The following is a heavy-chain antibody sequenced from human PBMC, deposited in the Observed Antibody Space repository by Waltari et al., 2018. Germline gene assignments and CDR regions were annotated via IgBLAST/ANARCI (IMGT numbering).Heavy chain of an antibody. Sequence: EEQLMESGGGLVQPGGSLRLCCAAAGFTLSNNYMSGVRQAPGKERECVSVIYSGGTTYYADSVKGRFTISRDNPKNTLYLQMNSLRADDTGLYFCARDSSEWGGMDVWGQGTTVTVSS. CDR3: ARDSSEWGGMDV. CDR1: GFTLSNNY. D-gene: IGHD3-22*01. CDR2: IYSGGTT. V-gene: IGHV3-66*01. J-gene: IGHJ6*02.